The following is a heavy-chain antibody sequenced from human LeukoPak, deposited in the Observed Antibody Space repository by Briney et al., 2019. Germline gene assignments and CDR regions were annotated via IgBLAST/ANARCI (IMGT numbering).Heavy chain of an antibody. D-gene: IGHD3-3*01. CDR2: ISGSGGST. V-gene: IGHV3-23*01. J-gene: IGHJ4*02. Sequence: GGSLRLSCAASGFTFSSYAMSWVRQAPGKGLEWVPAISGSGGSTYYADSVKGRFTISRDNSKNTLYLQMNSLRAEDTAVYYCAKDGYYDFWSGYYDHLDYWGQGTLVTVSS. CDR3: AKDGYYDFWSGYYDHLDY. CDR1: GFTFSSYA.